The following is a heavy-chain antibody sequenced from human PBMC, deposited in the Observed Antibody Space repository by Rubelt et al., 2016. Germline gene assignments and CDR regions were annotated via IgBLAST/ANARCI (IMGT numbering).Heavy chain of an antibody. CDR3: ARTYAANPLADY. D-gene: IGHD4-23*01. J-gene: IGHJ4*02. Sequence: QVQLQQWGAGLLKPSETLSLTCAVYGGSFSGYYWSWIRQPPGKGLEWIGYIYYSGSAKYNPSRTGRVTMSVDTSKNQFSLTLNSVTAADTAVYYCARTYAANPLADYWGQGTVVTVSS. V-gene: IGHV4-34*11. CDR1: GGSFSGYY. CDR2: IYYSGSA.